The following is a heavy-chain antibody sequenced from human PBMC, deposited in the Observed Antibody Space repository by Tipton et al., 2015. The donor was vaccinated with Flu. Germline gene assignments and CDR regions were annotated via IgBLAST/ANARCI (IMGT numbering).Heavy chain of an antibody. CDR3: ARNRAAGDAFDI. J-gene: IGHJ3*02. CDR1: GFTFSDYY. CDR2: ISSSRSTI. Sequence: SLRLSCAASGFTFSDYYMSWIRQAPGKGLEWVSYISSSRSTIYYADSVKGRFTISRDNAKNSLYLQMNSLRAEDTAVYYCARNRAAGDAFDIWGPGTMVTVSS. D-gene: IGHD6-13*01. V-gene: IGHV3-11*04.